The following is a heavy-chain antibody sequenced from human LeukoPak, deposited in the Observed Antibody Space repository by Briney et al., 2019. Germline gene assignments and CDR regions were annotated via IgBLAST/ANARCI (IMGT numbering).Heavy chain of an antibody. V-gene: IGHV5-51*01. CDR2: IYGDDSGT. Sequence: GDSLKISCKGSGVAFDSSWIGWVRHMPGKGLECMGMIYGDDSGTRYSPSFQGQVTMSLDKSSSTAYLQWSSLRASDTAMYYCAKRLKYDVDGAGFNWGPADAFDLWGQGTMVIVS. CDR3: AKRLKYDVDGAGFNWGPADAFDL. CDR1: GVAFDSSW. D-gene: IGHD3-10*01. J-gene: IGHJ3*01.